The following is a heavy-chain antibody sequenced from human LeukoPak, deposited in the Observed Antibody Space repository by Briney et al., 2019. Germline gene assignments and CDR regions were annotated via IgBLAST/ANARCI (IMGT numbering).Heavy chain of an antibody. CDR3: AKDRGSYSSSSGYFDY. CDR1: GFTFSSYG. V-gene: IGHV3-30*02. D-gene: IGHD6-6*01. Sequence: GGSLRLSCAASGFTFSSYGMHWVRQAPGKGLEWVAFIRYDGSNKYYADSVKGRFTISRDNSKNTLYLQMNSLRAEDTAVYYCAKDRGSYSSSSGYFDYWGQGTLVTVSS. CDR2: IRYDGSNK. J-gene: IGHJ4*02.